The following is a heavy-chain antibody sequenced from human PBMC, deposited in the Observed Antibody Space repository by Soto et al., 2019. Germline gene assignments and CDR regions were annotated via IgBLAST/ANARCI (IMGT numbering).Heavy chain of an antibody. Sequence: PSESLSLTRAVCGGSISSCGDSLGWQRQPPGKGLEWIGNIYYTGSSYSNPSLKSRVTISVDTSTNQFSLQLSSVTAADTAVYYCARLGPHYFDSSGVFDYWGQGTLVTVSS. CDR2: IYYTGSS. CDR3: ARLGPHYFDSSGVFDY. J-gene: IGHJ4*02. V-gene: IGHV4-39*01. CDR1: GGSISSCGDS. D-gene: IGHD3-22*01.